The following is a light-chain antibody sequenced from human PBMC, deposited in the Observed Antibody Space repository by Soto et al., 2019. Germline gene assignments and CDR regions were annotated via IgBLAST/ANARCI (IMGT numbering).Light chain of an antibody. Sequence: DIQMTQSPSTLSASVGDRVTITCRASQSISTWLAWYQQKPGKAPNLLIYMASSLEGGFPSGFSGIGSGTEFTLTISSLQPDDFATYYCQQYLNRWTFGQGTKVDIK. CDR3: QQYLNRWT. V-gene: IGKV1-5*03. CDR2: MAS. J-gene: IGKJ1*01. CDR1: QSISTW.